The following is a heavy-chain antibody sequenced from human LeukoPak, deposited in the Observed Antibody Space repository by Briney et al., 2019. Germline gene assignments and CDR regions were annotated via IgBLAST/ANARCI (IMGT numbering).Heavy chain of an antibody. CDR3: ARESPPNYDSSGYYFDY. Sequence: PGGSLRLSCAASGFTFSSYGMHWVRQAPGKGLEWVAVIWYDGSNKYYADSVKGRFTISRDNSKNTLYLQMNSLRAEDTAVYYCARESPPNYDSSGYYFDYWGQGTLVTVPS. D-gene: IGHD3-22*01. CDR1: GFTFSSYG. J-gene: IGHJ4*02. CDR2: IWYDGSNK. V-gene: IGHV3-33*01.